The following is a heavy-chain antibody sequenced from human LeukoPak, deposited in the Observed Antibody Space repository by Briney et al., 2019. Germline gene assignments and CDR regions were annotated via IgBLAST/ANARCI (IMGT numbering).Heavy chain of an antibody. D-gene: IGHD3-22*01. CDR2: VNTDGSST. Sequence: GGSLRLSCAVSGFTLGSYWMHWVRQAPGQGLAWVSRVNTDGSSTTYAESVKGRFTISRDNSKNTLYLQMNSLRAEDTAVYYCAGSTFPHSSGYASYYNGMDVWGQGTTVTVSS. J-gene: IGHJ6*02. CDR3: AGSTFPHSSGYASYYNGMDV. CDR1: GFTLGSYW. V-gene: IGHV3-74*01.